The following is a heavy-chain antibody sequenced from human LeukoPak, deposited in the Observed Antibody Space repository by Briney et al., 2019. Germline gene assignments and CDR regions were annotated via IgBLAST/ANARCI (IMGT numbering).Heavy chain of an antibody. CDR2: IYYSGST. Sequence: QASETLSLTCTVSGGSISSSSYYWGWIRQPPGKGLEWIGSIYYSGSTYYNPSLKSRVTISVDTSKNQFSLKLSSVTAADTAVYYCARRGNSGWDYFDLWGQGTRVTVSS. D-gene: IGHD6-19*01. J-gene: IGHJ4*02. CDR1: GGSISSSSYY. V-gene: IGHV4-39*01. CDR3: ARRGNSGWDYFDL.